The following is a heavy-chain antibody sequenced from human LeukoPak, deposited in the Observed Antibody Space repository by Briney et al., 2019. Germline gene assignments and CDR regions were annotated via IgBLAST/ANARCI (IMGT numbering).Heavy chain of an antibody. V-gene: IGHV3-23*01. CDR1: GFTFTSYA. D-gene: IGHD1-1*01. CDR2: ISGSGGST. Sequence: GGSLRLSCAASGFTFTSYAMSWVRQAPGKGLEWVSAISGSGGSTYYADSMKGRFTISRDNSKNTLYLQMNSLRADDTAVYYRAKGDWNDNYFDYWGQGTLVIVSS. CDR3: AKGDWNDNYFDY. J-gene: IGHJ4*02.